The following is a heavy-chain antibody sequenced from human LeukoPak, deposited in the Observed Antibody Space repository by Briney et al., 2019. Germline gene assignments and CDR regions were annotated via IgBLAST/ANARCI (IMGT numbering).Heavy chain of an antibody. CDR1: GYTFTSYA. CDR3: ARDFANTRLYDY. V-gene: IGHV1-18*01. CDR2: ISAYNGNT. J-gene: IGHJ4*02. D-gene: IGHD2-2*02. Sequence: ASVKVSCKASGYTFTSYAISWVRQAPGQGLEWMGWISAYNGNTNYAQKFQGRVTMTRDTSVSTAYMELSSLRSDDTAVYHCARDFANTRLYDYWGQGTLVTVSS.